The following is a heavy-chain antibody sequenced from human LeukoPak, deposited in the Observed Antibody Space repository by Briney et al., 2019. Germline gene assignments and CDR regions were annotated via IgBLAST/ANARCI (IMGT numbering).Heavy chain of an antibody. CDR3: AKDQEGSGSSAFDY. CDR2: IWHDGSNK. CDR1: GFTFSSYG. V-gene: IGHV3-33*06. Sequence: GGSLRLSCAASGFTFSSYGMHWVRQAPGKVLEWVAVIWHDGSNKYDADSVKGRFTISSDNSTNTLYLQMHSLRAEETAVYYCAKDQEGSGSSAFDYWGQGTLVTVSS. D-gene: IGHD3-10*01. J-gene: IGHJ4*02.